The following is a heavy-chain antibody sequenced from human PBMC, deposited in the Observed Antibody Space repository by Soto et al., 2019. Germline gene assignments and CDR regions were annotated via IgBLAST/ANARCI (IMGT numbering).Heavy chain of an antibody. D-gene: IGHD5-18*01. V-gene: IGHV4-4*02. CDR3: ASKVDTTLGD. J-gene: IGHJ4*02. CDR2: IYHSGST. CDR1: GGSISRSNW. Sequence: SETLSFTCAVSGGSISRSNWWTWVRQPPGKGLEWIGEIYHSGSTNYNPSLKTRVTFSVDKSKNQFSLRLTSVTAADTAVYYCASKVDTTLGDWGQGTLVTVSS.